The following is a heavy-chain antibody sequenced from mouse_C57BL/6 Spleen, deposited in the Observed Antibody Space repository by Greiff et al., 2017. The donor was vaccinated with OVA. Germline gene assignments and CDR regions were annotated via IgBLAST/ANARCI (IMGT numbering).Heavy chain of an antibody. CDR2: IDPENGDT. CDR3: TTSLYDGYPAWFAY. Sequence: VQLQQSGAELVRPGASVKLSCTASGFNIKDDYMPWVKQRPEQGLEWIGWIDPENGDTEYASKFQGKATITADTSSNTAYLQLSSLTSEDTAVYYCTTSLYDGYPAWFAYWGQGTLVTVSA. CDR1: GFNIKDDY. V-gene: IGHV14-4*01. J-gene: IGHJ3*01. D-gene: IGHD2-3*01.